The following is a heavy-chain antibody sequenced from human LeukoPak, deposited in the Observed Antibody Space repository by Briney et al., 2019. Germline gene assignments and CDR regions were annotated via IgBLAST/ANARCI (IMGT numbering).Heavy chain of an antibody. CDR3: ATPGEDTAMVVWSAFDY. CDR1: GGTFSGYT. D-gene: IGHD5-18*01. CDR2: IIPILGIA. Sequence: SVKVSCKASGGTFSGYTISWVRQAPGQGLEWMGRIIPILGIANYAQKFQGRVTITADKSTSTAYMELSSLRSEDTAVYYCATPGEDTAMVVWSAFDYWGQGTLVTVSS. V-gene: IGHV1-69*02. J-gene: IGHJ4*02.